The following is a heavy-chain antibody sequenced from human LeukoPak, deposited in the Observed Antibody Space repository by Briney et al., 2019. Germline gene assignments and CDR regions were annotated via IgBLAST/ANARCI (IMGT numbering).Heavy chain of an antibody. CDR2: MNPHSGHT. CDR1: GYSFTSFD. CDR3: TRGFFADGNGDYNKELGF. Sequence: GASVKVSCKASGYSFTSFDVNWVRQATGQGLEWMGWMNPHSGHTGYAQKFQGRVTMTSDTSISTAFMELSSLGSEDTAVYYCTRGFFADGNGDYNKELGFWGQGTQVTVSS. D-gene: IGHD2-21*02. V-gene: IGHV1-8*01. J-gene: IGHJ4*02.